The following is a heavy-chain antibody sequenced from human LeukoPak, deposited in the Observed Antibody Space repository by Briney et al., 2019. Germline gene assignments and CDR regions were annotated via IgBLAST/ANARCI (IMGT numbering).Heavy chain of an antibody. Sequence: SETLSLTCTVSGGSISSGAYYWGWIRQLPGKGLEWIGYIYNSGSTDYNPSLKSRLTMSVDTSKNQFSLKLSSVTAADTAVYYCARDRRVTIFGVVTHRWFDPWGQGTLVTVSS. CDR3: ARDRRVTIFGVVTHRWFDP. D-gene: IGHD3-3*01. CDR2: IYNSGST. V-gene: IGHV4-31*03. CDR1: GGSISSGAYY. J-gene: IGHJ5*02.